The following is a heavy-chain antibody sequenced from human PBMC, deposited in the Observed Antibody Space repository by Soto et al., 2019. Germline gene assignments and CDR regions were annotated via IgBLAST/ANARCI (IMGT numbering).Heavy chain of an antibody. CDR1: GFTFSDYY. CDR3: ARDLYYYDSSGYCDY. Sequence: QVQLVESGGGLVKPGGSLRLSCAASGFTFSDYYMSWIRQAPGKGLEWVSYISSSSSYTNYADSVKGRFTISRDNAKNSLYLQMNSLRDEDTAVYYCARDLYYYDSSGYCDYWGQGTLVTVSS. J-gene: IGHJ4*02. D-gene: IGHD3-22*01. V-gene: IGHV3-11*06. CDR2: ISSSSSYT.